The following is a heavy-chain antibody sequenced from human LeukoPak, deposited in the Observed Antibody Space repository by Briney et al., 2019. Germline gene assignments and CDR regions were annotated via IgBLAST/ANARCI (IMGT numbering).Heavy chain of an antibody. CDR1: GGSISSGGYY. D-gene: IGHD3-3*01. CDR3: ARLGDYDFWSGYLPHGY. CDR2: IYYSGST. J-gene: IGHJ4*02. V-gene: IGHV4-31*03. Sequence: SETLSLTCTVSGGSISSGGYYWSWIRQHPGKGLEWIGYIYYSGSTYYNPSLKSRVTISVDTSKNQFSLKLSSVTAADTAVYYCARLGDYDFWSGYLPHGYWGQGTLVTVSS.